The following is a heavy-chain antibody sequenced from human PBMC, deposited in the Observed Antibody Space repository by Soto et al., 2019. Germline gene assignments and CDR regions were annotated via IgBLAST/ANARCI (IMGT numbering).Heavy chain of an antibody. CDR2: IYYSGST. CDR1: GGSISPYY. D-gene: IGHD2-2*01. Sequence: SETLSLTCTVSGGSISPYYWAWIRQPPGKGLEWVGYIYYSGSTSYNPSLKSRVTLSLETSKSQFSLRLSSVTAPDTAVYYCARLGEYYQSLDPWGQGTLVTVSS. V-gene: IGHV4-59*08. CDR3: ARLGEYYQSLDP. J-gene: IGHJ5*02.